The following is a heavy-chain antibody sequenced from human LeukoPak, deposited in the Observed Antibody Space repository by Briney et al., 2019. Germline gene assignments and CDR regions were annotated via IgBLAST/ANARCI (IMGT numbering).Heavy chain of an antibody. CDR3: ARDHMATMRDYYYYGMDV. CDR1: GYTFTRYV. J-gene: IGHJ6*02. Sequence: ASVKVSCKASGYTFTRYVTSWVRQAPGQGLAWMGWINDYNGNTNYAQKLQGRVTMTTDTSTSTAYMELRSLRSDDTAVYYCARDHMATMRDYYYYGMDVWGQGTTVTVSS. CDR2: INDYNGNT. D-gene: IGHD5-24*01. V-gene: IGHV1-18*01.